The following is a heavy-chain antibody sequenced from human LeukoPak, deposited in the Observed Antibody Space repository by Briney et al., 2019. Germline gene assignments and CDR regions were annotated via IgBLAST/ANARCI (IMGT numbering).Heavy chain of an antibody. J-gene: IGHJ6*03. V-gene: IGHV4-39*07. Sequence: PSETLSLTCTVSGGSISSSSYYWGWIRQPPGKGLECIGSIYYSGSTYYNPSLKSRVTISVDTSKNQFSLKLSSVTAADTAVYYCARSIAVAGPYYYYYYMDVWGKGTTVTVSS. CDR3: ARSIAVAGPYYYYYYMDV. D-gene: IGHD6-19*01. CDR1: GGSISSSSYY. CDR2: IYYSGST.